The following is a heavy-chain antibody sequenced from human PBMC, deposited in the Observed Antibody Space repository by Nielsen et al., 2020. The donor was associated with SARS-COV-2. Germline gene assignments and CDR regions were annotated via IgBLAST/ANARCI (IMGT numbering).Heavy chain of an antibody. J-gene: IGHJ4*02. CDR3: ARVDTMIVVSY. CDR2: ISSSSSYI. Sequence: GESLKISCAASGFTFSSYSMNWVRQAPGKGLEWVSSISSSSSYIYYADSVKGRFTISRDNAKNSLYLQMNSLRAEDTAVYYCARVDTMIVVSYWGQGTLVTVSS. CDR1: GFTFSSYS. D-gene: IGHD3-22*01. V-gene: IGHV3-21*01.